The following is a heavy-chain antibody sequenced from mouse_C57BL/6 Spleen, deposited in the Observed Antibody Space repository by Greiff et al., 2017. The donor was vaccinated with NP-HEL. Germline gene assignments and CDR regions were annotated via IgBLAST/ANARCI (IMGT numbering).Heavy chain of an antibody. CDR1: GFNIKDDY. CDR3: TTGTAQAGYAMDY. Sequence: VQLKESGAELVRPGASVKLSCTASGFNIKDDYMHWVKQRPEQGLEWIGWIDPENGDTEYASKFQGKATITADTSSNTAYLQLSSLTSDDTAVDYCTTGTAQAGYAMDYWGQGTSVTVSS. V-gene: IGHV14-4*01. CDR2: IDPENGDT. J-gene: IGHJ4*01. D-gene: IGHD3-2*02.